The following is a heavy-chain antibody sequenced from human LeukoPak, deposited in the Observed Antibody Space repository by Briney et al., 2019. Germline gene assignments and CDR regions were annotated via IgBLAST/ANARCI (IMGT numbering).Heavy chain of an antibody. V-gene: IGHV1-69*05. CDR1: GGTFSSYA. CDR3: ARDLGGPTDDP. Sequence: SVKVSCKASGGTFSSYAISWVRQAPGQGLEWMGGIIPIFGTANYAQKFQGRVTITTDEPTSTAYMEVSSLRSEDTAVYYCARDLGGPTDDPWGQGTLVTVSS. J-gene: IGHJ5*02. CDR2: IIPIFGTA.